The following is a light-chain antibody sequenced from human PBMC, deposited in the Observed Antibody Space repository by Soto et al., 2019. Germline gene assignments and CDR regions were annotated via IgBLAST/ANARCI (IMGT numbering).Light chain of an antibody. CDR3: GTWDNSLSVVV. Sequence: QSLLTQPHSVSAAPGQKVTIACSGSSSNIGNNYVSWYQHLPGTAPKLLMYENNKRPSGIPDRFSGSKSGTSATLGITGLQTGDEADYYCGTWDNSLSVVVFGGGTKLTVL. V-gene: IGLV1-51*02. J-gene: IGLJ2*01. CDR1: SSNIGNNY. CDR2: ENN.